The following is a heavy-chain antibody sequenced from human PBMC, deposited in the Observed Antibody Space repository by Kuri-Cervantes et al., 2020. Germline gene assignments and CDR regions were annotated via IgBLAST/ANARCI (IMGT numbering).Heavy chain of an antibody. V-gene: IGHV1-8*02. J-gene: IGHJ4*02. CDR3: ARDHGGIAVAGHLGY. CDR1: GYTFTGYY. CDR2: INPNSGNT. D-gene: IGHD6-19*01. Sequence: ASVKVSCKASGYTFTGYYMHWVRQAPGQGLEWMGWINPNSGNTGYAQKFQGRVTMTRNTSIRTAYMELSGLRSEDTAVYYCARDHGGIAVAGHLGYWGQGTLVTVSS.